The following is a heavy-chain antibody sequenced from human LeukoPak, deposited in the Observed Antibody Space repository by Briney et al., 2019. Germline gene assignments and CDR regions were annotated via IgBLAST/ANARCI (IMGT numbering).Heavy chain of an antibody. CDR3: ARGLPVVAATLVGWFDP. CDR2: ISAYNGNT. D-gene: IGHD2-15*01. J-gene: IGHJ5*02. CDR1: GYTFTSYG. V-gene: IGHV1-18*01. Sequence: ASVKVSCKASGYTFTSYGISWVRQAPGQGLEWMGWISAYNGNTNYAQKLQGRVTMTTDTSTSTAYMELRSLRSDDTAVYYCARGLPVVAATLVGWFDPWGQGTLVTVSS.